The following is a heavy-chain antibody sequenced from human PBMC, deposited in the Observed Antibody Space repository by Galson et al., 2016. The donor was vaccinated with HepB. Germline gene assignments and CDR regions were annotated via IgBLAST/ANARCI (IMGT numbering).Heavy chain of an antibody. CDR3: ATDSGYASGWEIYYYYYYAMDV. CDR2: IYIDGTT. CDR1: GFIVSSNS. J-gene: IGHJ6*04. D-gene: IGHD6-25*01. Sequence: SLRLSCAASGFIVSSNSMTWVRQAPGKGLEWVSVIYIDGTTYYADSVKGRFTISRDNSTNTLYLQMDSLKAEDTAVYFCATDSGYASGWEIYYYYYYAMDVWGKGTTVTVSS. V-gene: IGHV3-53*01.